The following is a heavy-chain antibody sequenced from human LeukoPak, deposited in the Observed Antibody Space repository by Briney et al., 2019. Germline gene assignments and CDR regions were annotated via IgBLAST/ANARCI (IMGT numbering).Heavy chain of an antibody. D-gene: IGHD7-27*01. V-gene: IGHV3-21*01. Sequence: GGSLRLSCAASGFTFSSYSMNWVRQAPGKGLEWVSSISSSSSYIYYADSVKGRFTISRDNAKNSLHLQMNSLRAEDTAVYYCARSGHLKTGDRGGDFDYWGQGTLVTVSS. CDR1: GFTFSSYS. CDR3: ARSGHLKTGDRGGDFDY. CDR2: ISSSSSYI. J-gene: IGHJ4*02.